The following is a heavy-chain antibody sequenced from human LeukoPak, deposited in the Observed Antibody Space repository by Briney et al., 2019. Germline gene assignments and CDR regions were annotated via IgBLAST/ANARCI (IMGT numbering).Heavy chain of an antibody. CDR3: ARDRNYVIHRYYFDY. Sequence: GASVKVSCKASGGTFSSYAISWVRQAPGQGLEWMGGIIPIFGTANYAQKFQGRVTITADESTSTAYMELRSLRSDDTAVYYCARDRNYVIHRYYFDYWGQGTLVTVSS. J-gene: IGHJ4*02. CDR1: GGTFSSYA. V-gene: IGHV1-69*13. CDR2: IIPIFGTA. D-gene: IGHD1-7*01.